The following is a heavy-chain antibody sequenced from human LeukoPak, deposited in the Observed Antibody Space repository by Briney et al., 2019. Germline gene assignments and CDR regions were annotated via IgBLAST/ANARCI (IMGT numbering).Heavy chain of an antibody. CDR3: ARDRYGDGFAHLDY. J-gene: IGHJ4*02. Sequence: ASVKVSCKASVYTFTSYAIHWVRQAPGQGLGWMGWITPSGGTNYPQKFQGRVAITWDTSITTAYMDLSRLTSDDTAVYYCARDRYGDGFAHLDYWGQGALVTVPS. V-gene: IGHV1-2*02. CDR1: VYTFTSYA. CDR2: ITPSGGT. D-gene: IGHD5-24*01.